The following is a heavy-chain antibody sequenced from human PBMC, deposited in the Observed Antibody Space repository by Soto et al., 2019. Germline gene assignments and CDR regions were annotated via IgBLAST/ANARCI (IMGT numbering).Heavy chain of an antibody. CDR3: ARDLQAYVWFGEFQSLGLDY. J-gene: IGHJ4*02. V-gene: IGHV1-18*01. Sequence: QVQLVQSGAEMKKPGASVRVSCTASNYNFNNYGITWVRQAPGQGLEWMGWISGYDETTNYVKKFQDRVTMTIDTPTRTAYMELRSLKSDDTAVYYCARDLQAYVWFGEFQSLGLDYWGQGTRVTVSS. CDR1: NYNFNNYG. CDR2: ISGYDETT. D-gene: IGHD3-10*01.